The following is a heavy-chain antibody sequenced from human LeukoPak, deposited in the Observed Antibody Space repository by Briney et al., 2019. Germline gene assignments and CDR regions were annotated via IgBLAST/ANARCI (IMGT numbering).Heavy chain of an antibody. J-gene: IGHJ3*02. Sequence: SETLSLTCTVSGFSISSGYYWGWIRQPPGKGLEWIGSIYYSGSTYYNPSLKSRVTISVDTSKNQFSLKLSSVTAADTAVYYCARADHRLYNAFDIWGQGTMVTVSS. CDR2: IYYSGST. V-gene: IGHV4-38-2*02. CDR3: ARADHRLYNAFDI. CDR1: GFSISSGYY. D-gene: IGHD1-14*01.